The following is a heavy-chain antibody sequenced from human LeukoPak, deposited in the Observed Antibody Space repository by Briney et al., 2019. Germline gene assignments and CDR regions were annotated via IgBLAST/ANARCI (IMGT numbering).Heavy chain of an antibody. D-gene: IGHD6-19*01. Sequence: SQTLSLTCAISGDSVSSNSAAWNWIRQSPSRGLEWLGRTYYRSKWYNDYAVTVKSRITINPDTSKNQFSLQLNSVTPEDTAVYYCARDRGVAVAGTYYYHMDVWGKGTTVTVSS. J-gene: IGHJ6*03. V-gene: IGHV6-1*01. CDR1: GDSVSSNSAA. CDR2: TYYRSKWYN. CDR3: ARDRGVAVAGTYYYHMDV.